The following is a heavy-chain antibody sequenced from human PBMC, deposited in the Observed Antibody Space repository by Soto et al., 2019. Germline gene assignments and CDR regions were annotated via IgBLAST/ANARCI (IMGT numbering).Heavy chain of an antibody. J-gene: IGHJ2*01. V-gene: IGHV3-30*18. CDR1: GFTFSSFG. Sequence: QPGGSLRLSCAASGFTFSSFGIHWVRQAPGKGLEWVAVISYDGTKKYYSDSVKGRFTISRDNSKNTLYLQMNSLRPEDTAVYYCAKVGIAAGTDLWGRGTLVTVSS. CDR3: AKVGIAAGTDL. D-gene: IGHD6-13*01. CDR2: ISYDGTKK.